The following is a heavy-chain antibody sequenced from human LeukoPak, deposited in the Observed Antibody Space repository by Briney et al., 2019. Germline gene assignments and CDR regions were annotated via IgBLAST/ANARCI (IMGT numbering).Heavy chain of an antibody. V-gene: IGHV4-61*01. CDR3: ARVDTVTTTFDY. J-gene: IGHJ4*02. D-gene: IGHD4-17*01. CDR1: GGSVSSGNYY. Sequence: KPSETLSLTCTVSGGSVSSGNYYWSRIRQPPGKGLEWIGYIHYTGSPNYNPSLKSRVTISVDTSKNQFSLRLNSVTAADTAVYYCARVDTVTTTFDYWGQGTLVTVSS. CDR2: IHYTGSP.